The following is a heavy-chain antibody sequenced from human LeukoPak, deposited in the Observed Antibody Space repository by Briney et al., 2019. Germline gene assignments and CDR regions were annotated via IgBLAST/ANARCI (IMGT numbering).Heavy chain of an antibody. Sequence: SETLSLTCTVSGGSISSGSYYWSWIRQPSGKGLEWIGRIYTSGSTNYNPSLKSRVTISVDTSKNQFSLKLSSVTAADTAVYYCAREEVGAVDYWGQGTLVTVS. D-gene: IGHD1-26*01. J-gene: IGHJ4*02. CDR1: GGSISSGSYY. CDR3: AREEVGAVDY. V-gene: IGHV4-61*02. CDR2: IYTSGST.